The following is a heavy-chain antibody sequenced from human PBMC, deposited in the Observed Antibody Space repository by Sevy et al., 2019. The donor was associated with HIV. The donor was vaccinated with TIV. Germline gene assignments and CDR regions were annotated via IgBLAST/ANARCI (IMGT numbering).Heavy chain of an antibody. Sequence: ASVKVSCKASGYTFTSYGISWVRQAPGQGLEWMGWISAYNGNTNYAQKLQGRDTMTTDTSTRTADMERRSLRSDDTTVYYCVRDRYYYASSGQGYYYYGMDVWGQGTTVTVSS. CDR2: ISAYNGNT. D-gene: IGHD3-22*01. V-gene: IGHV1-18*04. J-gene: IGHJ6*02. CDR3: VRDRYYYASSGQGYYYYGMDV. CDR1: GYTFTSYG.